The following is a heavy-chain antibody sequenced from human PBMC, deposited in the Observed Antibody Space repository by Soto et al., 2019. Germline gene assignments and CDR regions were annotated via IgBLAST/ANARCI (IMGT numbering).Heavy chain of an antibody. CDR1: GFTFSSYW. D-gene: IGHD4-4*01. CDR2: IKQDGSEK. Sequence: EVQLVESGGGLVQPGGSLRLSCAASGFTFSSYWMSWVRQAPGKGLEWVANIKQDGSEKYYVDSVKGRFTISRDNAKNSLDLQMNSLRAEDTAVYYCARDQLVARLHKYYYDGMDVCGQGTTVTVAS. J-gene: IGHJ6*02. CDR3: ARDQLVARLHKYYYDGMDV. V-gene: IGHV3-7*03.